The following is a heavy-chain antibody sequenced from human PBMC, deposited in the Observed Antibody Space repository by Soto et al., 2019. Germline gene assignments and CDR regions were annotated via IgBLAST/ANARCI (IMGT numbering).Heavy chain of an antibody. V-gene: IGHV3-30*18. CDR2: VSHDARNK. J-gene: IGHJ6*02. CDR1: GFTFSENG. D-gene: IGHD2-8*02. CDR3: AKALGCTVGSCRGHFYYGLDV. Sequence: QSGGSLRLSCGASGFTFSENGMHWVRLAPGKGLEWVAVVSHDARNKYYAASLRGRFTISRDNSKNTLYLQMNSLRPEYTAVYYCAKALGCTVGSCRGHFYYGLDVWGQGTTVTVSS.